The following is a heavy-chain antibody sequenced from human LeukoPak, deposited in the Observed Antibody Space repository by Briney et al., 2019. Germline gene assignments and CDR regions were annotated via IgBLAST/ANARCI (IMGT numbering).Heavy chain of an antibody. D-gene: IGHD6-13*01. CDR2: IYYSGSP. Sequence: RSSETLFLTCTVSGGSISTSTYYWGWIRQPPGKGLEWIGSIYYSGSPYYNPSLKSRVTISVDTSNNQFSLKLSSVTAADTAVYYCARGGAYGSRWSTDPIFDFWGQGTLVTVSS. V-gene: IGHV4-39*07. CDR1: GGSISTSTYY. J-gene: IGHJ4*02. CDR3: ARGGAYGSRWSTDPIFDF.